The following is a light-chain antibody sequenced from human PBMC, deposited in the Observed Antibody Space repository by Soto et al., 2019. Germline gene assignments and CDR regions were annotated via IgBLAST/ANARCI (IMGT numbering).Light chain of an antibody. CDR3: QHYYDTLWT. CDR2: GAS. V-gene: IGKV3-15*01. J-gene: IGKJ1*01. CDR1: QSVTTN. Sequence: ETVVTQSPATLSVSPGVRATLSCRASQSVTTNLAWYQQKPGQAPRLLIYGASSRATGVPARFSGSGSGTEFTLTISSLQSEDFAVYYCQHYYDTLWTLGPGIKVDIK.